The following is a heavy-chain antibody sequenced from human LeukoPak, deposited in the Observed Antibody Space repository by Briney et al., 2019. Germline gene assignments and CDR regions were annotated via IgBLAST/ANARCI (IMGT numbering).Heavy chain of an antibody. D-gene: IGHD1-26*01. V-gene: IGHV3-7*01. CDR2: IDQDGSEK. J-gene: IGHJ4*02. CDR3: ASGAGWESGY. CDR1: GSTSSRNF. Sequence: RSGGSLRLSCAVSGSTSSRNFMSWVRQTPEKGLEWVANIDQDGSEKNYVDTVKGRFTISRDNAKNSLFLQMNGLRAEDTAIYYCASGAGWESGYWGQGTLVTVSS.